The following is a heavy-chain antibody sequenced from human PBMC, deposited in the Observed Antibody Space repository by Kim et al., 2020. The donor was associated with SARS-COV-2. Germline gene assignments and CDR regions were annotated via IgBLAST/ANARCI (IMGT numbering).Heavy chain of an antibody. CDR1: GGSISSGGHY. CDR3: ARASSTTIFGVVIIGHFDH. CDR2: IYYSGST. D-gene: IGHD3-3*01. Sequence: SETLSLTCTVSGGSISSGGHYWSWIRQHPGNGLEWIGYIYYSGSTYYNPSLKSRVTISVDTSKNQFSLKLSSVTAADTAVYYCARASSTTIFGVVIIGHFDHWVEASLVTVSS. V-gene: IGHV4-31*03. J-gene: IGHJ4*02.